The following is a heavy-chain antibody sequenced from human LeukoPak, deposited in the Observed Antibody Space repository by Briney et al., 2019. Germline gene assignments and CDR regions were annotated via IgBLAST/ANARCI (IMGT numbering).Heavy chain of an antibody. J-gene: IGHJ6*03. Sequence: PSETLSLTCTVSGGSINSYYWNWIRQPPGKELEWIGYIYYSGGTNYNPSLKSRVTIAVDTSKNQFSLKLSSVTAADTAVYYCARRAAAVGTYYMDVWGKGTTVTASS. V-gene: IGHV4-59*01. CDR1: GGSINSYY. CDR3: ARRAAAVGTYYMDV. CDR2: IYYSGGT. D-gene: IGHD6-13*01.